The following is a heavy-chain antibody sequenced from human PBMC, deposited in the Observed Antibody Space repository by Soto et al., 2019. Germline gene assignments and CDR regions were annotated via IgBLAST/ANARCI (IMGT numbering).Heavy chain of an antibody. CDR1: AFTFNNYA. CDR3: AKDAAEGGTSGGVIIPPGY. D-gene: IGHD3-16*02. V-gene: IGHV3-23*01. J-gene: IGHJ4*02. CDR2: ISSSGGST. Sequence: GGSLRLSCTASAFTFNNYAMSWVRQAPGKGLEWVSGISSSGGSTYYADSVKGRFTISRDNSKNTLYLQMNSLRVEDTAVYYCAKDAAEGGTSGGVIIPPGYWGPGTLVTVSS.